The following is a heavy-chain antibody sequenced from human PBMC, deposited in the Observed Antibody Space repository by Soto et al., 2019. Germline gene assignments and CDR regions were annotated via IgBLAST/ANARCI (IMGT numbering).Heavy chain of an antibody. V-gene: IGHV1-69*06. CDR2: IIPIFGTA. CDR3: ARDCSGGSCYGYYYYYGMDV. J-gene: IGHJ6*02. CDR1: GGTFSSYA. Sequence: QVQLVQSGAEVKKPGSSVKVSCKASGGTFSSYAISWVRQAPGQGLEWMGGIIPIFGTANYAQKFQGRVTITADKSTSTAYMELSRLRSEDTAVYYCARDCSGGSCYGYYYYYGMDVWGQGTTVTVSS. D-gene: IGHD2-15*01.